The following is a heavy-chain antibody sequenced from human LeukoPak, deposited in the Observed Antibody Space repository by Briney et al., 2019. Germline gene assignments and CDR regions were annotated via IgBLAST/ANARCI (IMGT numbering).Heavy chain of an antibody. CDR3: ARAPHYYDSSGFDY. D-gene: IGHD3-22*01. J-gene: IGHJ4*02. CDR1: GFTFSSYA. CDR2: ISYDGSNK. Sequence: GSLRLSCAASGFTFSSYAMHWVRQAPGKGLEWVAVISYDGSNKYHADSVKGRFTISRDNSKNTLYLQMNSLRAEDTAVYYCARAPHYYDSSGFDYWGQGTLVTVSS. V-gene: IGHV3-30-3*01.